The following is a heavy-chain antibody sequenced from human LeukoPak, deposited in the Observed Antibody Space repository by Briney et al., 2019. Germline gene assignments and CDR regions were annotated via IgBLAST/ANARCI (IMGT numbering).Heavy chain of an antibody. Sequence: ASVKVSCEASGYIFTRYYLHWVRQAPGQGLEWMGIINPSGGSTSYVQKFQGRVTMTRDTSTSTVYMELSNLRSEDTAVYYCARAGLSKGGFDYWGQGTLVTISS. V-gene: IGHV1-46*03. CDR2: INPSGGST. D-gene: IGHD5/OR15-5a*01. CDR1: GYIFTRYY. CDR3: ARAGLSKGGFDY. J-gene: IGHJ4*02.